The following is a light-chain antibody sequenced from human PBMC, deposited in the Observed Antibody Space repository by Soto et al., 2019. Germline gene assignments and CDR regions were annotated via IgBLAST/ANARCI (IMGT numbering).Light chain of an antibody. V-gene: IGKV3-15*01. CDR1: QSVSTN. Sequence: VMTQSPATLSVSPGERAALSCRASQSVSTNLAWYQQKPGQPPRLLIYFASTRATAVPARFTAGGSGTEFTLTITRLEPEDFAVYYCQQYGGSPRTFGQGTKVEVK. CDR2: FAS. J-gene: IGKJ1*01. CDR3: QQYGGSPRT.